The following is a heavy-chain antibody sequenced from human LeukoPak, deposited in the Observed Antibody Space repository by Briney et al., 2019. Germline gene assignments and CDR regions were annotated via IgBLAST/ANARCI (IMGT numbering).Heavy chain of an antibody. CDR3: VRQAVIGATNRYFDS. CDR2: ISDSGNT. D-gene: IGHD3-3*01. Sequence: SETLSLTCTVSGGSISNRSYYWGWIRQPPGKGLEWIGKISDSGNTYYSPSLRSRVTISIDTSKNQFSLRLSSVTATDTAVYYCVRQAVIGATNRYFDSWGQGTLVTVFS. J-gene: IGHJ4*02. CDR1: GGSISNRSYY. V-gene: IGHV4-39*01.